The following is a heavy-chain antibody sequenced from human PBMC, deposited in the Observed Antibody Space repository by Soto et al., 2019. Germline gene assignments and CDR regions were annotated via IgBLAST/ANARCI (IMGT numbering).Heavy chain of an antibody. CDR3: AHSPHPSQNAFHV. CDR2: IYWHDDK. J-gene: IGHJ3*01. Sequence: GLDLEWLALIYWHDDKRYSPSLKNRLTITKDTSKNRVVLTMTNLDPVDTATYYCAHSPHPSQNAFHVWGQGTMVTVSS. V-gene: IGHV2-5*01.